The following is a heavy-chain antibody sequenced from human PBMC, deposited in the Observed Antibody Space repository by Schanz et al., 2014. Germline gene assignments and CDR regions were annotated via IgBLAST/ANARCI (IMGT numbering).Heavy chain of an antibody. D-gene: IGHD6-6*01. Sequence: VQLVESGGGLVQSGGSLRLSCAASGFSFSDYSMNWVRQAPGRGLQWVALISYDGGHKYYADSVKGRFTISRDNSKNTLYLQMNSLRAEDTAVYYCARGYSSSMDVWGQGTTVTVSS. CDR2: ISYDGGHK. V-gene: IGHV3-30*03. CDR1: GFSFSDYS. J-gene: IGHJ6*02. CDR3: ARGYSSSMDV.